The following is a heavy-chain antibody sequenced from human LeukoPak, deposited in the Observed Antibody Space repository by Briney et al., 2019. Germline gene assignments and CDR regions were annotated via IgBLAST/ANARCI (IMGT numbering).Heavy chain of an antibody. CDR3: AKGGYDYVEVGYFDS. D-gene: IGHD5-12*01. CDR2: INSDGSST. J-gene: IGHJ4*02. CDR1: GFTFSSYW. V-gene: IGHV3-74*01. Sequence: GGSLRLSCAASGFTFSSYWMHWVRQAPGKGLVWVSSINSDGSSTRYADPVKGRFTISRDNAKNTLYLQMNSLRAEDTALYYCAKGGYDYVEVGYFDSWGQGTLVTVSS.